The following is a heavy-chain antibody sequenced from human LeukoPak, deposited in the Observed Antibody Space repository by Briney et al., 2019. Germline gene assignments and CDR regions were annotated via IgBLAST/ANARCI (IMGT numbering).Heavy chain of an antibody. CDR3: ARAGGYSGSDY. CDR2: INPSGGST. V-gene: IGHV1-46*01. CDR1: GYTFTRYY. D-gene: IGHD5-12*01. J-gene: IGHJ4*02. Sequence: ASVKVSCEASGYTFTRYYMHWVRQAPGQGLEWMGIINPSGGSTSYAQKFQGRVTVTRGTSTSTVYMELSSLRSEDTAVYYCARAGGYSGSDYWGQGTLVTVSS.